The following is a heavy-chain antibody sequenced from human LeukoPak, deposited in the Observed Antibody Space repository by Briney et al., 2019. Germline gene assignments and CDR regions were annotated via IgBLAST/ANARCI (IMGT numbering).Heavy chain of an antibody. CDR1: GYTFTGYY. V-gene: IGHV1-2*02. J-gene: IGHJ6*03. CDR3: ARAGFNGHSNYFYNYFYRDV. D-gene: IGHD3-10*01. Sequence: ASVTVSCQASGYTFTGYYMHWVRPPPGQGREWMGWINPNSGGTNYAQKFQGRVTMTRDTSISTAYMELSRLRSDDTAVYYCARAGFNGHSNYFYNYFYRDVWGKGTTVTVSS. CDR2: INPNSGGT.